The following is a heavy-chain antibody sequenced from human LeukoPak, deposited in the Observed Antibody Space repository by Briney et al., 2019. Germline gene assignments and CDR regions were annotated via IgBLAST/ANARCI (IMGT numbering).Heavy chain of an antibody. J-gene: IGHJ3*02. V-gene: IGHV3-21*04. D-gene: IGHD2-15*01. Sequence: GGSLRLSCAASGFTFSSYWMSWVRQAPGKGLEWVSSISSSSSYIYYADSVKGRFTISRDNAKNSLYLQMNSLRAEDTAVYYCAKGPVVTFDIWGQGTMVTVSS. CDR1: GFTFSSYW. CDR3: AKGPVVTFDI. CDR2: ISSSSSYI.